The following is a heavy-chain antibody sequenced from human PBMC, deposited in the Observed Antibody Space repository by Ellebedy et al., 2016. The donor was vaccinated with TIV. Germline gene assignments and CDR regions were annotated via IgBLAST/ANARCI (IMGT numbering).Heavy chain of an antibody. D-gene: IGHD3-16*01. Sequence: PGGSLRLSCAASGSTSDDYAMHWVRQAPGKGLEWVSGISWNSGSIGYADSVKGRFTISRDNAKNSLYLQMNSVRAEDTALYYCARGQGGIFDYWGQGTLVTVSS. CDR1: GSTSDDYA. CDR3: ARGQGGIFDY. J-gene: IGHJ4*02. V-gene: IGHV3-9*02. CDR2: ISWNSGSI.